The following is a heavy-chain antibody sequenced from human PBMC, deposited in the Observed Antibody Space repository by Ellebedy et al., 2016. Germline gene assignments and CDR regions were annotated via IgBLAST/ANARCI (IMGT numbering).Heavy chain of an antibody. J-gene: IGHJ4*02. D-gene: IGHD3-10*01. V-gene: IGHV3-21*06. CDR2: IDRTSSHK. Sequence: GGSLRLSCAASGFTFNGHSMNWVRQAPGKGLEWVSSIDRTSSHKYYADSVKGRFTISRDNAENSLYLQMNSLRAEDTAVYYCARSRGVDGSGSYPEFWGQGTRVTVSS. CDR3: ARSRGVDGSGSYPEF. CDR1: GFTFNGHS.